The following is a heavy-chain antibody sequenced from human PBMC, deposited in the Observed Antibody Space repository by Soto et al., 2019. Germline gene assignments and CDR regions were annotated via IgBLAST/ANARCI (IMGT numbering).Heavy chain of an antibody. CDR3: VRDQYSGYDFAL. V-gene: IGHV4-30-4*01. D-gene: IGHD5-12*01. Sequence: SETLSLTCSVSGASIAGGSYYWSWVRQPPGTGLEWIGYIPSRGRPFYNPSLTSRGTISADSSKNQLSLQLTSVTAADTAVYYCVRDQYSGYDFALWGQGNLVTVSS. CDR1: GASIAGGSYY. CDR2: IPSRGRP. J-gene: IGHJ5*02.